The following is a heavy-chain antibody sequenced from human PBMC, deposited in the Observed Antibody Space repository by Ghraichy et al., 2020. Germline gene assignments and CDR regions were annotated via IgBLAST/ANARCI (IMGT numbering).Heavy chain of an antibody. Sequence: GGSLRLSCAASGFTFSSYWMSWVRQAPGKGLEWVANIKQDGSEKYYVDSVKGRFTISRDNAKNSLYLQMNSLRAEDTAVYYCARGMEAVAYDAFDYWGQGTLVTVSS. CDR1: GFTFSSYW. J-gene: IGHJ4*02. D-gene: IGHD6-19*01. CDR2: IKQDGSEK. V-gene: IGHV3-7*01. CDR3: ARGMEAVAYDAFDY.